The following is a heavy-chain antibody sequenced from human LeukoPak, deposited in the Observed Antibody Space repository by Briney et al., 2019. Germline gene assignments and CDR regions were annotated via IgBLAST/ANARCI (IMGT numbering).Heavy chain of an antibody. V-gene: IGHV4-59*12. CDR1: GGSLSGYY. Sequence: PSETLSLTCAVYGGSLSGYYWSWIRQPPGKGLEWIGYIYYSGSTNYNPSLKSRVTISADTSKNQFSLKLSSVTAADTAVYYCARGPGYSSGWYLIYYFDYWGQGTLVTVSS. CDR2: IYYSGST. D-gene: IGHD6-19*01. J-gene: IGHJ4*02. CDR3: ARGPGYSSGWYLIYYFDY.